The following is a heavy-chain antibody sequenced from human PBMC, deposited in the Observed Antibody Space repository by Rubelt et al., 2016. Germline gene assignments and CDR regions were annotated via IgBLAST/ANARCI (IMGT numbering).Heavy chain of an antibody. J-gene: IGHJ3*02. CDR2: ISSSSSYI. D-gene: IGHD4-17*01. Sequence: EVQLVESGGGLLQPGGSLRLSCAASGFTFSAYSMNWVRQAPGKGLEWASSISSSSSYIYYADSVKGRFAISRDNAKNSLYLQMNSLRAEDTAVYYCARERDYGDAHDAFDIWGQGTMVTVSS. CDR1: GFTFSAYS. CDR3: ARERDYGDAHDAFDI. V-gene: IGHV3-21*01.